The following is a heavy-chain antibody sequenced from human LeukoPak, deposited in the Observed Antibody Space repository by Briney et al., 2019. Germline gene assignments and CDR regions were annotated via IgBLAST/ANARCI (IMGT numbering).Heavy chain of an antibody. CDR1: GGSISSYY. V-gene: IGHV4-59*01. CDR3: ARVKGWTTYYFDY. Sequence: SETLSLTCTVSGGSISSYYWSWIRQPPGKGLEWIGYIYYSGSTNYNPSLKSRATISVGTSKNQFSLKLSSVTAADTAVYYCARVKGWTTYYFDYWGQGTLVTVSS. J-gene: IGHJ4*02. D-gene: IGHD3/OR15-3a*01. CDR2: IYYSGST.